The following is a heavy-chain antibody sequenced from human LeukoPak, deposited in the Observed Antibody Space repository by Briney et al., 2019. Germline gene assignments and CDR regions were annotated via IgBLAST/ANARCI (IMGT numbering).Heavy chain of an antibody. D-gene: IGHD3-16*02. CDR2: ISSSSSYI. V-gene: IGHV3-21*01. CDR3: ARDLTFGGVIVMENWFDP. Sequence: GGSLRLSCAASGFTFSSYSMNWVRQAPGKGLEWVSSISSSSSYIYYADSAKGRFTISRDNAKNSLYLQMNSLRAEDTAVYYCARDLTFGGVIVMENWFDPWGQGTLVTVSS. CDR1: GFTFSSYS. J-gene: IGHJ5*02.